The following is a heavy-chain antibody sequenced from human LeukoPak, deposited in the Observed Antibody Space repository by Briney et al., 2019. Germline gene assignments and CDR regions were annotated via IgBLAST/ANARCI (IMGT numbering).Heavy chain of an antibody. CDR3: AKGGRSRYFDDRIGYYGMDV. Sequence: PGGSLRLSCAASGFTFSSYAMSWVRQAPGKGLEWVSGISGSGGSTYYADSVKGRFTISRDNSKNTLYVQMNSLRAEDTAIYYCAKGGRSRYFDDRIGYYGMDVWGQGTTVTVSS. D-gene: IGHD3-9*01. J-gene: IGHJ6*02. V-gene: IGHV3-23*01. CDR1: GFTFSSYA. CDR2: ISGSGGST.